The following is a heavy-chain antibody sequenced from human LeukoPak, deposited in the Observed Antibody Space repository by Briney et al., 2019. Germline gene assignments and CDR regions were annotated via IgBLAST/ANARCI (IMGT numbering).Heavy chain of an antibody. V-gene: IGHV4-38-2*02. Sequence: PSETLSLTCSVSSYSISRGYYWGWIRQSPGKGLEWIGNIYQSGGTSYNPSLKSRVTISLDMSKNQFSLKLSSVTAADTAVYYCARDLYSSRTNDAFVIWGQGTMVTVSS. D-gene: IGHD6-13*01. J-gene: IGHJ3*02. CDR2: IYQSGGT. CDR1: SYSISRGYY. CDR3: ARDLYSSRTNDAFVI.